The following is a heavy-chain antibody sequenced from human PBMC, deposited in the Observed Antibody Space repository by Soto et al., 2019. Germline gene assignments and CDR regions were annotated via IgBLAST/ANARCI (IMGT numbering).Heavy chain of an antibody. V-gene: IGHV3-7*01. J-gene: IGHJ4*02. CDR1: GFTFSSYW. CDR2: IKQDGSEK. CDR3: ARVQIYDFWSGYYSY. Sequence: VQLVESGGGLVQPGGSLRLSCAASGFTFSSYWMSWVRQAPGKGLEWVANIKQDGSEKYYVDSVKGRFTISRDNAKNSLYLQMNSLRAEDTAVYYCARVQIYDFWSGYYSYWGQGTLVTVSS. D-gene: IGHD3-3*01.